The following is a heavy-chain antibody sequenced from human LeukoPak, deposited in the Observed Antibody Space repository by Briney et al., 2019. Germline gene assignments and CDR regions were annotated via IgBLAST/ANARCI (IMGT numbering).Heavy chain of an antibody. D-gene: IGHD3-9*01. CDR3: ARDEGYYDILTGYYKYYFDY. CDR1: GGSISSSSYY. V-gene: IGHV4-39*07. J-gene: IGHJ4*02. CDR2: IYYTGGT. Sequence: SETLSLTCTVSGGSISSSSYYWGWIRQPPGKGLEWIGSIYYTGGTYYNPSLKSRLTISVDTSKNQFSLKLTSVTAADTAVYFCARDEGYYDILTGYYKYYFDYWGQGTLVTVSS.